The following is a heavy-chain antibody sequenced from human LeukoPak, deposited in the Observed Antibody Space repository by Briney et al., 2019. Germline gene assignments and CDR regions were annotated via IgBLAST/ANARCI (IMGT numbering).Heavy chain of an antibody. CDR2: IYYSVST. V-gene: IGHV4-39*01. CDR1: GGSISSSSYY. Sequence: SETLSLTCTVSGGSISSSSYYWGWVRQPPGRGLEWIGSIYYSVSTYYNPSLKSRVTISVDTSKNQFSLKLSSVTAADTAVYYCARHQAGYSSDYFDYWGQGTLVTVSS. CDR3: ARHQAGYSSDYFDY. J-gene: IGHJ4*02. D-gene: IGHD6-19*01.